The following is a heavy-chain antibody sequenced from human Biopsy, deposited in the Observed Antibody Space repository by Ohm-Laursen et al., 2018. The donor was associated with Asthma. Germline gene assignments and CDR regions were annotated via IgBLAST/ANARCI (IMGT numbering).Heavy chain of an antibody. V-gene: IGHV3-23*01. CDR3: ARGGLGYCSSTSCYQNYYYGMDV. CDR1: GFTFSSYA. Sequence: SLRLSCTASGFTFSSYAMSWVRQAPGKGLEWVSAISGSGGSTYYADSVKGRFTISRDNSKNTLYLQMNSLRAEDTAVYYCARGGLGYCSSTSCYQNYYYGMDVWDQGTTVTVSS. D-gene: IGHD2-2*01. CDR2: ISGSGGST. J-gene: IGHJ6*02.